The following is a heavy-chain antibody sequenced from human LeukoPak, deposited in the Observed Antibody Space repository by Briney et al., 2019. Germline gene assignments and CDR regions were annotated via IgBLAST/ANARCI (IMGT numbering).Heavy chain of an antibody. Sequence: SETLSLTCTVSGGSISSYYWSWIRQPAGKGLEWIGEINHSGSTNYNPSLKSRVTISVDTSKNQFSMKLSSVTAADTAVYYCATAVPRYNYDSSGYYPPGVDYWGQGTLVTVSS. CDR2: INHSGST. CDR3: ATAVPRYNYDSSGYYPPGVDY. V-gene: IGHV4-34*01. D-gene: IGHD3-22*01. CDR1: GGSISSYY. J-gene: IGHJ4*02.